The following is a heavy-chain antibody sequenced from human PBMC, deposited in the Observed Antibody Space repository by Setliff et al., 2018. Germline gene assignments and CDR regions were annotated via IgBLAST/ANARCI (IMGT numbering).Heavy chain of an antibody. J-gene: IGHJ4*02. CDR1: GSTFSSYN. V-gene: IGHV3-48*04. CDR3: AGDPYYYDSSGYSY. D-gene: IGHD3-22*01. Sequence: PGGSLRLSCAASGSTFSSYNMDWVRQAPGKGLEWVSYINSRSSTIFYADSVKGRFTISRDNAKNSLYLQMNSLRAEDTAVYYCAGDPYYYDSSGYSYWGQGTLVTVSS. CDR2: INSRSSTI.